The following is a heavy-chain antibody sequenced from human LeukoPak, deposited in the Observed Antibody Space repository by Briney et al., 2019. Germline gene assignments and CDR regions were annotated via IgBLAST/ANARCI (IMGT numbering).Heavy chain of an antibody. D-gene: IGHD3-3*01. V-gene: IGHV4-59*01. J-gene: IGHJ3*02. Sequence: SETLSLTCTVSGGSISSYYWSWIRQPPAKGLEWIGYIYYSGSTNYNPSLKIRVTISVETSKNQFSLKLSSVTAADTAVYYCARTYYDFWSGYSGAFDIWGQGTMVTVSS. CDR2: IYYSGST. CDR1: GGSISSYY. CDR3: ARTYYDFWSGYSGAFDI.